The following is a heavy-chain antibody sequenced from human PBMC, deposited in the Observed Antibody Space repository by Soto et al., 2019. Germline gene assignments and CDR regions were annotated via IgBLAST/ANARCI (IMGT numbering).Heavy chain of an antibody. D-gene: IGHD3-3*01. V-gene: IGHV1-69*01. Sequence: QVQLVQSGAEVKKPGSSVKVSCKASGGTFSSYAISWVRQAPGQGLEWMGGIIPIFGTANYAQKFQGRVTITADESTSIAYMELSSLRSEDTAVYYCARESPYYDFWSGYYQYYFDYWGQGTLVTVSS. J-gene: IGHJ4*02. CDR3: ARESPYYDFWSGYYQYYFDY. CDR1: GGTFSSYA. CDR2: IIPIFGTA.